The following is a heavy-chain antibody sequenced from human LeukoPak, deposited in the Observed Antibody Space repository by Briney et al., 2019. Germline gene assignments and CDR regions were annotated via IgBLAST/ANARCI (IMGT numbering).Heavy chain of an antibody. V-gene: IGHV3-30*18. CDR2: ISYDGSNK. CDR3: AKDGSFDYYGSGSYYFDY. D-gene: IGHD3-10*01. J-gene: IGHJ4*02. CDR1: GFTFNSYG. Sequence: QPGGSLRLSCAASGFTFNSYGMHWVRQAPGKGLEWVAVISYDGSNKYYADSVKGRFTISRDNSKNTLYLQMNSLRAEDTAVYYCAKDGSFDYYGSGSYYFDYWGQGTLVTVSS.